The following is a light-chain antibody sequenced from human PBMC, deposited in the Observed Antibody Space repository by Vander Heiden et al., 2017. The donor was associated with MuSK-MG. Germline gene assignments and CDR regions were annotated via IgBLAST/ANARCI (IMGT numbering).Light chain of an antibody. J-gene: IGLJ2*01. Sequence: QSVLTPPPSVSGAPGQRVTISCTGSSSNIGAGYDVHWYQQLPGTAHKLLIYGNSNRPSGVPDRFSGSKSGTSASLAITGLQAEDEADYYCQSYDSSLSGGVFGGGTKLTVL. CDR1: SSNIGAGYD. CDR2: GNS. V-gene: IGLV1-40*01. CDR3: QSYDSSLSGGV.